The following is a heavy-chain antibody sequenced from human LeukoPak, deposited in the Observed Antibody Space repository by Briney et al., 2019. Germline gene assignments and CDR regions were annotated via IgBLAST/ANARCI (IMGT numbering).Heavy chain of an antibody. Sequence: GGSLRLSCAASGFTFSIYAMHWVRQAPGKGLEYVSAISSNGGSTYYANSVKGRFTISRDNSKNTLYLQMGSLRAEDMAVYYCARTYGSGSYLPSYYFDYWGQGTLVTVSS. D-gene: IGHD3-10*01. CDR2: ISSNGGST. J-gene: IGHJ4*02. V-gene: IGHV3-64*01. CDR3: ARTYGSGSYLPSYYFDY. CDR1: GFTFSIYA.